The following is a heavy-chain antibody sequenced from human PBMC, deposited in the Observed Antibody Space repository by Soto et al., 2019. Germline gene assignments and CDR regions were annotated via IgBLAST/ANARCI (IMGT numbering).Heavy chain of an antibody. CDR1: GYSFTSYW. J-gene: IGHJ6*02. CDR2: IDPSDSYT. D-gene: IGHD5-18*01. CDR3: ARPNGYSYGIYYYGMDV. Sequence: GESLKISCKGSGYSFTSYWIIRVRQMPGKGLEWMGRIDPSDSYTNYSPSFQGHVTISADKSISTAYLQWSSLKASDTAMYYCARPNGYSYGIYYYGMDVWGQGTTVTVSS. V-gene: IGHV5-10-1*01.